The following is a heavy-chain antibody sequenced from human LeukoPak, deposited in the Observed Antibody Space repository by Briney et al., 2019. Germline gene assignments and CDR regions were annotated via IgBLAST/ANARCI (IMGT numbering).Heavy chain of an antibody. CDR3: ARDRVGATDYFDY. V-gene: IGHV3-30-3*01. J-gene: IGHJ4*02. Sequence: GGSLRLSCAASGFTFSSYAMSWVRQVPGKGLEWVAVISYDGSNKYYADSVKGRFTISRDNSKNTLYLQMNSLRAEDTAVYYCARDRVGATDYFDYWGQGTLVTVSS. D-gene: IGHD1-26*01. CDR1: GFTFSSYA. CDR2: ISYDGSNK.